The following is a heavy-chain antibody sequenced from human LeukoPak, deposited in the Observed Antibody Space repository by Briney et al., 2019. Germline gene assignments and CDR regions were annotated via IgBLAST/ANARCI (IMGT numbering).Heavy chain of an antibody. CDR1: GFTFSSYW. Sequence: GGTLRLSCAASGFTFSSYWMHWVRQAPGKGLVWVSSINSYGSSTSDADAVKGRFTISRDNPKTTLYLQMNSLRGEDTAVYYCARGPPPQYRNSGRLSRNRGFDYWGQGTLVTVSS. J-gene: IGHJ4*02. V-gene: IGHV3-74*01. D-gene: IGHD4-23*01. CDR3: ARGPPPQYRNSGRLSRNRGFDY. CDR2: INSYGSST.